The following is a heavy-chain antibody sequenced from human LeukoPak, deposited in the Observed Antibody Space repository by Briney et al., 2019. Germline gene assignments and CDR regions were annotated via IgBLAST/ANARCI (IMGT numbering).Heavy chain of an antibody. CDR2: IGLNGYPL. D-gene: IGHD3-22*01. Sequence: KTGGSLRLSCAVPGFSFNIYYMSWIRQAPGKGLEWISYIGLNGYPLDYADSVKGRFTISRDNAKNSLYLDMNSLRDEDTAVYYCARKDFSSGSFNYWGQGTLVTVSS. CDR3: ARKDFSSGSFNY. V-gene: IGHV3-11*04. J-gene: IGHJ4*02. CDR1: GFSFNIYY.